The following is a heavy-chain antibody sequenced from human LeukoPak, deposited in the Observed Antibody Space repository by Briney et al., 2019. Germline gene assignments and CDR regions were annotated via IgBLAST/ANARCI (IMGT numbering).Heavy chain of an antibody. CDR2: TYYRSKWYT. Sequence: SQTLSLTCAISGDSVSTNSVAWNWIRQSPSRGLEWLGRTYYRSKWYTDYAVPVESRITINPDTSKNQFSLQLNSVTPEDTAVYYCARKRSNGFDIWGQGTIVTVSS. V-gene: IGHV6-1*01. J-gene: IGHJ3*02. CDR1: GDSVSTNSVA. CDR3: ARKRSNGFDI. D-gene: IGHD6-25*01.